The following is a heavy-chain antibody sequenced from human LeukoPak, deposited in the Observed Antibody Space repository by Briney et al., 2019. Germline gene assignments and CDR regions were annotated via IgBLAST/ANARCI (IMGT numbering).Heavy chain of an antibody. Sequence: PGGSLRLSCAASGFTFSSYVMSWVRQAPGKGLEWVSGISGSGDSTYYADSVKGRFTISRDNSKNRLYLQMNSLRAEDTAVYYCAKQSDIVPQCSYGHFDYWGQGTLVTVSS. J-gene: IGHJ4*02. CDR1: GFTFSSYV. CDR3: AKQSDIVPQCSYGHFDY. V-gene: IGHV3-23*01. CDR2: ISGSGDST. D-gene: IGHD5-18*01.